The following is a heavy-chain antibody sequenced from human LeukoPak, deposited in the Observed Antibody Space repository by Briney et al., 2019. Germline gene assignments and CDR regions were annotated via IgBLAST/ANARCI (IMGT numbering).Heavy chain of an antibody. CDR1: GGSISSYY. V-gene: IGHV4-59*01. J-gene: IGHJ3*02. D-gene: IGHD5-18*01. Sequence: SETLSLTCTVSGGSISSYYWSWIRQPPGKGLEWIGYIYYSGSTNYNPSLKSRVTISVDTSKNQFSLKLSSVTAADTAVYYCARHNVDTAMAAIIDAFDIWGQGTMVTVSS. CDR2: IYYSGST. CDR3: ARHNVDTAMAAIIDAFDI.